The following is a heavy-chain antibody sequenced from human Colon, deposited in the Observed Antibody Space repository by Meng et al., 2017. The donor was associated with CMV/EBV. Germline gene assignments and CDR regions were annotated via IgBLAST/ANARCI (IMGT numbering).Heavy chain of an antibody. Sequence: GGSLRPSCATSGFTSNAYAMHWVRQVPGKGLEWVSSITWNSGRTGYVDSVEGRFTISRDNGKNSLYLQMNGLRAEDTALYYCAKDISPVGGAAGYHGMDVWGQGTTVTVSS. J-gene: IGHJ6*02. CDR2: ITWNSGRT. CDR3: AKDISPVGGAAGYHGMDV. CDR1: GFTSNAYA. D-gene: IGHD1-26*01. V-gene: IGHV3-9*02.